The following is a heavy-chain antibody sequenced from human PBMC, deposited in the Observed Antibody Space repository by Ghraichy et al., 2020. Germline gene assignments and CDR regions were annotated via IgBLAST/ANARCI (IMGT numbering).Heavy chain of an antibody. J-gene: IGHJ1*01. Sequence: GGSLRLSCAASGFTFSSYAMSWVRQAPGKGLEWVSAISGSGGSTYYADSVKGRFTISRDNSKNTLYLQMNSLRAEDTAVYYCAKKRNLYTMVRGVIIGEYFQHWGQGTLVTVSS. CDR1: GFTFSSYA. CDR2: ISGSGGST. D-gene: IGHD3-10*01. CDR3: AKKRNLYTMVRGVIIGEYFQH. V-gene: IGHV3-23*01.